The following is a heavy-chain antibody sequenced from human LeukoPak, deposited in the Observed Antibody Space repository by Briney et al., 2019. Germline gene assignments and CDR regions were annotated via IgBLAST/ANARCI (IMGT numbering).Heavy chain of an antibody. D-gene: IGHD5-12*01. V-gene: IGHV3-53*01. J-gene: IGHJ4*02. CDR3: AKRATMSGATYYFDY. Sequence: GGSLRLSCAASGFTVSSNYMSWVRQAPGKGLEWVSVIHSGGRTYYADSVKRRFTISRDNSNNMLYLQMNSLRAEDTAVYYCAKRATMSGATYYFDYWGQGTLVTVSS. CDR2: IHSGGRT. CDR1: GFTVSSNY.